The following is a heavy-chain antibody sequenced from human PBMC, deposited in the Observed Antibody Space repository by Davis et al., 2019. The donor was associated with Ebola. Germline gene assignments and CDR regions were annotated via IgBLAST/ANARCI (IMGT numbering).Heavy chain of an antibody. D-gene: IGHD5-18*01. CDR1: GGSISSSSYY. V-gene: IGHV4-39*02. CDR3: ARERWIQLWFNDY. J-gene: IGHJ4*02. Sequence: MPSETLSLTCTVSGGSISSSSYYWGWIRQPPGKGLEWIGSIYYSGSTYYNPSLKSRVTISVDTSKNQFSLKLSSVTAADTAVYYCARERWIQLWFNDYWGQGTLVTVSS. CDR2: IYYSGST.